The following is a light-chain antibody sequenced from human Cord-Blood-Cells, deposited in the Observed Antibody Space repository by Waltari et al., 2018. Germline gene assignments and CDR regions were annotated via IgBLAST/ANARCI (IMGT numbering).Light chain of an antibody. CDR1: SSNIGSNT. J-gene: IGLJ3*02. V-gene: IGLV1-44*01. CDR3: AAWDDSLNGWV. Sequence: QSVLTQPPSASGTPGQMVTIPCSGSSSNIGSNTVNWYQQLPGTAPKLLIYSNNQRPSGVPDRFSGSKSGTSASLAISGLQSEDEADYYCAAWDDSLNGWVFGGGTKLTVL. CDR2: SNN.